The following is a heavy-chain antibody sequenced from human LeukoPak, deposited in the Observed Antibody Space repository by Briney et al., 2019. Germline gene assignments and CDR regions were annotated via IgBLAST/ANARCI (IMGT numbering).Heavy chain of an antibody. Sequence: SETLSLTCTVSGGSISSYYWSWIRQTPGKGLEWIGDIYYSGSTNYNPSLKSRVTISVDTSKNQFSLKLSSVTAADTAVYYCARGGYYDSSGYGTAWGQGTLVTVSS. CDR1: GGSISSYY. J-gene: IGHJ4*02. CDR2: IYYSGST. CDR3: ARGGYYDSSGYGTA. D-gene: IGHD3-22*01. V-gene: IGHV4-59*12.